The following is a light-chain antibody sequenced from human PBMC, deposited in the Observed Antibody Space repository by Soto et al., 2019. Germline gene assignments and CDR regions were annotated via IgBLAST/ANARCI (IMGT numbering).Light chain of an antibody. CDR1: QSVGRS. CDR3: QQRSNWPALT. J-gene: IGKJ4*01. Sequence: EIVLTQSPATLSLSPGERATLSCRASQSVGRSLAWYQQKPGQAPRLLIYDASNRATGIPTRFSGSGSGTDFTPTISSHEPEDFAVYYCQQRSNWPALTFGGGTKVDIK. CDR2: DAS. V-gene: IGKV3-11*01.